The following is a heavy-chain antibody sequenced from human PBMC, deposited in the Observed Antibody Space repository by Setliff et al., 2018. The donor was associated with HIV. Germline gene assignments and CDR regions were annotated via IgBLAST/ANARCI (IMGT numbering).Heavy chain of an antibody. Sequence: PGGSLRLSCAASGFTFSSYEMNWVRQAPGKGLEWASYISSSGSTIYYADSVKGRFTISRDNAKNSLYLQMNSLRAEDTAVYYCAKTLPTLYPPHDYYFAMDVWGQGTTVTVSS. J-gene: IGHJ6*02. V-gene: IGHV3-48*03. CDR1: GFTFSSYE. D-gene: IGHD2-15*01. CDR2: ISSSGSTI. CDR3: AKTLPTLYPPHDYYFAMDV.